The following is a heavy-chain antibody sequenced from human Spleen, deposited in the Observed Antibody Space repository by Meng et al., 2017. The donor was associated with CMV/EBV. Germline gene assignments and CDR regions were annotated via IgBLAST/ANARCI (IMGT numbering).Heavy chain of an antibody. D-gene: IGHD6-6*01. CDR2: ISSSSTYI. CDR1: GVTFSIYG. J-gene: IGHJ4*02. Sequence: SGVTFSIYGMNWVRQAPGKGLEWVSSISSSSTYISYADSVKGRFTISRDNAKSSLYLQMNSLRAEDTAVYYCARDLGGGIAARYFDYWGQGTLVTVSS. V-gene: IGHV3-21*01. CDR3: ARDLGGGIAARYFDY.